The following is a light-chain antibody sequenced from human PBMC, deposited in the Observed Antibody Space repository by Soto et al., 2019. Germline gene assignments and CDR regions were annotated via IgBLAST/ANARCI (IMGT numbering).Light chain of an antibody. CDR2: EVS. J-gene: IGLJ3*02. CDR3: NSYASTYVLV. Sequence: QSALTQPASVSGSPGQSITISCAGTSSDIGAYNYVSWYQQHAGKAPKLMIYEVSNRPSGVSHRFSGSKSGNTASLTISGLQAEDEADYYCNSYASTYVLVFGGETKLTVL. CDR1: SSDIGAYNY. V-gene: IGLV2-14*01.